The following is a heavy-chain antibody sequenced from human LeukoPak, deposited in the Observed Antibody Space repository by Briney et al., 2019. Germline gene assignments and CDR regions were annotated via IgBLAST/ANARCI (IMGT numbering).Heavy chain of an antibody. CDR3: TTSGGGWDYFDF. D-gene: IGHD6-19*01. J-gene: IGHJ4*02. CDR2: IKRKSDGGTT. Sequence: PGGSLRLSCAASGFTFSNAWMTWVRQVPGKGLEWVGRIKRKSDGGTTDYAAPVKGRFTISRDDSKNMLYLQMNNLKTEDTSVYYCTTSGGGWDYFDFWGPGTLVTVSS. V-gene: IGHV3-15*01. CDR1: GFTFSNAW.